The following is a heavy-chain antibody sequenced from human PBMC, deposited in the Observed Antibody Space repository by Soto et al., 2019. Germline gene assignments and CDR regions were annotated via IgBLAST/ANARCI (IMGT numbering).Heavy chain of an antibody. V-gene: IGHV3-23*01. CDR1: GFTFSNFA. D-gene: IGHD6-13*01. J-gene: IGHJ4*02. Sequence: PGGSLRLSCAASGFTFSNFAMIWVRQAPGKGLEWVSGISASGDGTHYADSVKGRFTISRDTSKNTLTLQMNNVRAEDTAVYYCAKLAYSSNDYWGQGTLVTVPS. CDR3: AKLAYSSNDY. CDR2: ISASGDGT.